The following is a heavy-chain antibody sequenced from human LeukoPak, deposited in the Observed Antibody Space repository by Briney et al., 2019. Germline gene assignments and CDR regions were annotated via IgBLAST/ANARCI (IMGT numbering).Heavy chain of an antibody. CDR1: GFTFSSYA. Sequence: GGSLRLSCAASGFTFSSYAMSWVRQAPGRGLEWVSAISGSGGSTYYADSVKGRFTIPRDNSKNTLYLQMNSLRAEDTAVYYCAKKGGFFWSGYPEGYWGQGTLVTISS. V-gene: IGHV3-23*01. CDR2: ISGSGGST. D-gene: IGHD3-3*01. CDR3: AKKGGFFWSGYPEGY. J-gene: IGHJ4*02.